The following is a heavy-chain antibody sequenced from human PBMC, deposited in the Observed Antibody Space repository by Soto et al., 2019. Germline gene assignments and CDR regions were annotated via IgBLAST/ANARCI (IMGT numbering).Heavy chain of an antibody. Sequence: PGTLCVTCDVSAGSIEPSHSFGGWVRQQPGKGLEFIGSVYYSGGAYYSPSLKSRVTVSVDTSKNQLSLRVNSVTAADTAVYYCLRVLAAATRHTPSDSRGQG. CDR3: LRVLAAATRHTPSDS. CDR2: VYYSGGA. J-gene: IGHJ4*02. V-gene: IGHV4-39*01. CDR1: AGSIEPSHSF. D-gene: IGHD2-8*02.